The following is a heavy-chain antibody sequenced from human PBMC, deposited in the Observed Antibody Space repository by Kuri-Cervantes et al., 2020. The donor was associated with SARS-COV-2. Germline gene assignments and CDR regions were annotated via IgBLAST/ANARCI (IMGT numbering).Heavy chain of an antibody. CDR3: ASLGDAGDLSPPFDY. D-gene: IGHD3-16*01. CDR1: GRTFSNYA. Sequence: SVKVSCKASGRTFSNYAISWVRQAPGQGLEWMGGIIPIFGTANYAQKFQGRVTITADESTSTAYMELSSLRSEDTAVYYCASLGDAGDLSPPFDYWGQGTLVTVSS. CDR2: IIPIFGTA. V-gene: IGHV1-69*13. J-gene: IGHJ4*02.